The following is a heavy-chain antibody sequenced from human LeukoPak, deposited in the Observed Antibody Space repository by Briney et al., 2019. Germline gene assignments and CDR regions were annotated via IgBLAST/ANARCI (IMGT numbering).Heavy chain of an antibody. CDR3: ARALEGGHIDF. CDR1: GYTFTSYD. Sequence: ASVKVSCKASGYTFTSYDFNWARQASGQGFEWMGWMSPKSGNTGYAQKFQGRVTMTRDTSISTAYMELSSLRSEDTAVYYCARALEGGHIDFWARGTLVTVSS. J-gene: IGHJ4*02. D-gene: IGHD3-16*01. CDR2: MSPKSGNT. V-gene: IGHV1-8*01.